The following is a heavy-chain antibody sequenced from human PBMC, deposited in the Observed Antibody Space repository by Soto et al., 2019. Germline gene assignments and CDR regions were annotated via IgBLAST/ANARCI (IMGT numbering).Heavy chain of an antibody. V-gene: IGHV3-21*01. CDR2: ISSSSSYI. D-gene: IGHD2-8*01. Sequence: VGSLRLSCAASGFTFSSYSMNWVRQAPGKGLEWVSSISSSSSYIYYADSVKGRFTISRDNAKNSLYLQMNSLRAEDTAVYYCARPMVAGHLYYYYYGMDVWGQGTTVTVSS. J-gene: IGHJ6*02. CDR1: GFTFSSYS. CDR3: ARPMVAGHLYYYYYGMDV.